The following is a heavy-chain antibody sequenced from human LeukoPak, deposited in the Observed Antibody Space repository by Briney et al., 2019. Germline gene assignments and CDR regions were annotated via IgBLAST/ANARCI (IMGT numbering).Heavy chain of an antibody. Sequence: PSETLSLTCTVSGGSISSGGYYWSWIRQHPGKGLEWFGYIYYSGSTYYNPSHTSRVTISVDTSKKQFSLKLSSVTAADTAVYYCARYTGGYCSSTSCYDWYFDLWGRGTLVTVSS. J-gene: IGHJ2*01. CDR3: ARYTGGYCSSTSCYDWYFDL. D-gene: IGHD2-2*01. V-gene: IGHV4-31*03. CDR1: GGSISSGGYY. CDR2: IYYSGST.